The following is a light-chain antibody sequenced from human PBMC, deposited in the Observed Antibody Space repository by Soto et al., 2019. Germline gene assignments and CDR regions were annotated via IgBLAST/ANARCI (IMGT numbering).Light chain of an antibody. J-gene: IGKJ4*01. V-gene: IGKV3-11*01. CDR1: QSVTNS. Sequence: RSWLRGESATLSCRASQSVTNSLAWYQQKPGQAPRLLVYDASNRATGIPTRFSGSGSGTDFTLTISNLEPEDFAVYYCQQHISWPLTFGGGTKVDI. CDR2: DAS. CDR3: QQHISWPLT.